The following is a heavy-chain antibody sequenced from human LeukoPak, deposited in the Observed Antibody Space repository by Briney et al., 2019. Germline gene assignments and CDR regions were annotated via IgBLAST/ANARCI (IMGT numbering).Heavy chain of an antibody. D-gene: IGHD4-17*01. Sequence: PSETLSLTCAISGGSISSSNWWTWVRPRPGKGLEWVGEIYLRGNTNYNPSLESRVTISVDESKTQLSLRLESVTAAGTAVYYCARGTITTVTDSWGPGTLVTVSS. J-gene: IGHJ4*02. CDR2: IYLRGNT. V-gene: IGHV4-4*02. CDR3: ARGTITTVTDS. CDR1: GGSISSSNW.